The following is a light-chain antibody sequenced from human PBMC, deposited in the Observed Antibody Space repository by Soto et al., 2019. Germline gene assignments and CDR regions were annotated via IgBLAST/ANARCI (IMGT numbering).Light chain of an antibody. CDR2: GAS. J-gene: IGKJ1*01. V-gene: IGKV3-15*01. CDR3: QHFHNWPPWT. CDR1: QSVSSS. Sequence: EVVLTQSPDTLSVSPGERATLSCSASQSVSSSLAWYQQKPGQAPRLLIYGASTRATGVPARFSGSGSGTEFTLTITSLQSEDVAVYYCQHFHNWPPWTFGQGTRVEIK.